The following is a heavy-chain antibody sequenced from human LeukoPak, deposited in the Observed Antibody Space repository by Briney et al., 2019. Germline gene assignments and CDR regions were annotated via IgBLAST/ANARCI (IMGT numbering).Heavy chain of an antibody. CDR2: TYYTGNT. D-gene: IGHD6-13*01. CDR1: GGSISEIYYY. CDR3: ARLATLAAAQKPFDY. Sequence: SETLSLTCTVSGGSISEIYYYWGWIRQPPGKGLEWIGITYYTGNTYYSPSLKSRITISVDTSKNQFSLNLSSVTAADTAVYYCARLATLAAAQKPFDYWSQGTLVFVSS. J-gene: IGHJ4*02. V-gene: IGHV4-39*01.